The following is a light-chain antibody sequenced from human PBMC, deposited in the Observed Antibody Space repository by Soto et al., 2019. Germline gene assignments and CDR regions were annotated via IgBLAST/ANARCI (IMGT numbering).Light chain of an antibody. CDR3: QQFGSSMYT. J-gene: IGKJ2*01. V-gene: IGKV3-20*01. CDR2: GAS. Sequence: EIVLTQSPGTPSLSPGERATLSCRASQSVSSSYLAWYQQKPGQAPRLLIRGASSRATGIPDRFSGSGSGTDFTLTISRLEPEDFAVYYCQQFGSSMYTFGQGTKLEIK. CDR1: QSVSSSY.